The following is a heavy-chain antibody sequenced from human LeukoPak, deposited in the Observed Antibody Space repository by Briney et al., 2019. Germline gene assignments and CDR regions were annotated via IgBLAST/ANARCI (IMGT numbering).Heavy chain of an antibody. CDR1: GFTFSNAW. Sequence: GGSLRLSCAASGFTFSNAWMNWVRQAPGKGLEWVANIKQDGSEKYYVDSVKGRFTISRDNAKNSLYLQMNSLRAEDTAVYYCARDHDLGIWGQGTMVTVSS. CDR3: ARDHDLGI. D-gene: IGHD3-16*01. CDR2: IKQDGSEK. J-gene: IGHJ3*02. V-gene: IGHV3-7*01.